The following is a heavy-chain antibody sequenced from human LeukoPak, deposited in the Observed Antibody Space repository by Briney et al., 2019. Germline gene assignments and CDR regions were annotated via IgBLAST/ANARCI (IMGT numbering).Heavy chain of an antibody. CDR2: MNPNSGGT. Sequence: ASVKVSCKASGYTFTSYAMNWVRQATGQGLEWMGWMNPNSGGTNYAQKFQGRVTMTRDTSISTAYMELSRLRSDDTAVYYCARGVAVVVIAQFAFDIWGQGTMVTVSS. D-gene: IGHD2-21*01. J-gene: IGHJ3*02. V-gene: IGHV1-2*02. CDR3: ARGVAVVVIAQFAFDI. CDR1: GYTFTSYA.